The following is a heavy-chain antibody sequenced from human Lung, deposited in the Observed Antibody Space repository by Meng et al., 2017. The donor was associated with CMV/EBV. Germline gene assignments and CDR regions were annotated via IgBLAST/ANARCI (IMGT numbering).Heavy chain of an antibody. CDR1: GVSISSNIR. J-gene: IGHJ4*02. V-gene: IGHV4-4*02. Sequence: QGRLNRSGPGLVKPSVTLSLTCGVSGVSISSNIRWTWVRQPPGKGLEWIGDIDDSGSTNYNPSLNSRISISLDKSKNHFSLKVNSVTAADTAVYYCARGKQDAWELLAYWGQGALVTVSS. D-gene: IGHD1-26*01. CDR2: IDDSGST. CDR3: ARGKQDAWELLAY.